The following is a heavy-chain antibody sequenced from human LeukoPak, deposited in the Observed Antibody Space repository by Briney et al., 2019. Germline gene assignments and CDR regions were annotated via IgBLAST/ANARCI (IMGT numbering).Heavy chain of an antibody. CDR3: ARDRGYYGSGRANAFDI. CDR1: GYSISSGYY. J-gene: IGHJ3*02. V-gene: IGHV4-38-2*02. D-gene: IGHD3-10*01. Sequence: PSETLSLTCAVSGYSISSGYYWGWIRQPPGKGLEWTGRIYSSGNANYNPSLKSRVTMSLDTSKNQFSLKLSSVTAADTAVYYCARDRGYYGSGRANAFDIWGQGTMVTVSS. CDR2: IYSSGNA.